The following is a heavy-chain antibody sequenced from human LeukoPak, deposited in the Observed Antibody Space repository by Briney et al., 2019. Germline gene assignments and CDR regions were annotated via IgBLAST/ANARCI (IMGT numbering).Heavy chain of an antibody. CDR3: ARDPGGTELAVAGTYYFDY. V-gene: IGHV1-69*05. Sequence: ASVKVSCKASGGTFSSYAISWVRQAPGQGLEWMGGIIPIFGTANYAQKFQGRVTITTDESTSTAYMELSSLRSDDTAVYYCARDPGGTELAVAGTYYFDYWGQGTLVSVSS. J-gene: IGHJ4*02. D-gene: IGHD6-19*01. CDR2: IIPIFGTA. CDR1: GGTFSSYA.